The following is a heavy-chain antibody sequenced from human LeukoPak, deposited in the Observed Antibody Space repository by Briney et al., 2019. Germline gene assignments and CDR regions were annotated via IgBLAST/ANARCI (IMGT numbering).Heavy chain of an antibody. J-gene: IGHJ4*02. V-gene: IGHV1-2*02. CDR3: ARERTLTSCYDY. CDR2: INPNSGGT. CDR1: GYTFTGYY. D-gene: IGHD2-15*01. Sequence: GASVKVSCKTSGYTFTGYYMHWVRQAPGQGLEWMGWINPNSGGTNYAQKFQGRVTMTRDTSISTAYMELSRLRSDDTAVYYCARERTLTSCYDYWGQGTLVTVSS.